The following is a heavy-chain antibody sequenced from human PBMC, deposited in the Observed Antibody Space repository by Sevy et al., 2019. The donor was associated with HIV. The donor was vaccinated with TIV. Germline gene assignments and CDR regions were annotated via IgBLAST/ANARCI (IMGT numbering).Heavy chain of an antibody. V-gene: IGHV3-30-3*01. J-gene: IGHJ6*02. Sequence: GGSLRLSCAASGFTFSAHAMHWVRQAPGKGLEWVAVISYDGSNKYYADSVKGRFTISRDNSKNTLYLQMNSLRAEDTAVYYCARERTYSSSSDYYYGMDVWGQGTTVTVSS. CDR1: GFTFSAHA. D-gene: IGHD6-13*01. CDR3: ARERTYSSSSDYYYGMDV. CDR2: ISYDGSNK.